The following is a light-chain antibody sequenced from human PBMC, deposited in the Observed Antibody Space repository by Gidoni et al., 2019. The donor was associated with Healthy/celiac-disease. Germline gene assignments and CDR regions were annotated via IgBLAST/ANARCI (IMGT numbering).Light chain of an antibody. Sequence: SSELTQDPAVSVALGQTVRITCRGASLRSYYASWYQQKPGKAPVLVIYGKNNRPSGIPDRFSGSSSGNTASLTITGAQAEDEADYYCNSRDSSGNSLVFGGGTTLTVL. V-gene: IGLV3-19*01. CDR3: NSRDSSGNSLV. CDR1: SLRSYY. CDR2: GKN. J-gene: IGLJ2*01.